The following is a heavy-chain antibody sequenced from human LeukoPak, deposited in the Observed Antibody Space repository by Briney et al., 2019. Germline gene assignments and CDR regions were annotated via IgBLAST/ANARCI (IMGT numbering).Heavy chain of an antibody. CDR1: GGSISGGDYY. CDR3: ARDNPGSYSHYGMDV. D-gene: IGHD3-10*01. CDR2: IYYSGST. V-gene: IGHV4-30-4*01. Sequence: PSETLSLTCTVSGGSISGGDYYWSWIRQPPGKGLEWIGYIYYSGSTYYNPSLKSRVTISVDTSKNQFSLKLSSVTAADTAVYYCARDNPGSYSHYGMDVWGKGTTVTVSS. J-gene: IGHJ6*04.